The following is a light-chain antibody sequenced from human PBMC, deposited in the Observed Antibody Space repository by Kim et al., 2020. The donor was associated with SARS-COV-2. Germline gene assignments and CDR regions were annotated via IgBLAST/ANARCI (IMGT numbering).Light chain of an antibody. V-gene: IGKV3-20*01. CDR1: QRINSNY. J-gene: IGKJ2*01. Sequence: EIVLTQSPGTLSLSPVERATLSCRASQRINSNYLAWYQQKLGQAPRLLIYGTSSRATGIPDRFSGSGSGTDFTLTISRLEPEDLGIYYCQQYAGSPLYTFGQGTKLEI. CDR3: QQYAGSPLYT. CDR2: GTS.